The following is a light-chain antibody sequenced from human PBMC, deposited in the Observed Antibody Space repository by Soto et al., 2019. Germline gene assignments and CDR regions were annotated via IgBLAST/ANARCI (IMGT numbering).Light chain of an antibody. J-gene: IGLJ2*01. V-gene: IGLV1-47*01. CDR3: AAWDDSLSGPVV. Sequence: QSVLTQPPSASGTPGQRVTISCSGSRSNIGSNYLYWYQQLPGTAPKLLIYRNTQRPSGVPDRFSGSKSDTSASLAISGLRSEDEADYYCAAWDDSLSGPVVFGGGTKLTVL. CDR2: RNT. CDR1: RSNIGSNY.